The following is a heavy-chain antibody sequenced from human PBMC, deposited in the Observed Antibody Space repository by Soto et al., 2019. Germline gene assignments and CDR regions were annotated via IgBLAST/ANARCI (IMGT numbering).Heavy chain of an antibody. D-gene: IGHD3-22*01. V-gene: IGHV4-39*01. CDR1: GGSISSSSYY. J-gene: IGHJ5*02. CDR3: ARLGAYYQSLAP. Sequence: SETLSLTCTVSGGSISSSSYYWGWIRQPPGKGLEWIGSIYYSGSTYYNPSLKSRVTISVDTSKNQFSLKLSSVTAADTAVYYCARLGAYYQSLAPWGPGTLVTVSS. CDR2: IYYSGST.